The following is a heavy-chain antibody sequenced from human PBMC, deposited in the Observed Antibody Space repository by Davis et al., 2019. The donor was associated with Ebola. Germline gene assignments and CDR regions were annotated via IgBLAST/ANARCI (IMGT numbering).Heavy chain of an antibody. CDR3: ARDRHIVVVTAYPLDY. CDR1: GFTFDDYA. D-gene: IGHD2-21*02. CDR2: ISWNSGSI. J-gene: IGHJ4*02. V-gene: IGHV3-9*01. Sequence: PGGSLRLSCAASGFTFDDYAMHWVRQAPGKGLEWVSGISWNSGSIGYADSVKGRFTISRDNAKNTLYLQMNSLRAEDTSVYFCARDRHIVVVTAYPLDYWGQGTLVTVSS.